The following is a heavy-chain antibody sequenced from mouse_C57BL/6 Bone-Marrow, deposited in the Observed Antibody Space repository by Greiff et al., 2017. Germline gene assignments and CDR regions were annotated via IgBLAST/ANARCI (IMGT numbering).Heavy chain of an antibody. CDR2: IRNKANGYTT. D-gene: IGHD1-1*01. V-gene: IGHV7-3*01. CDR1: GFTFTDYY. J-gene: IGHJ2*01. Sequence: EVHLVESGGGLVQPGGSLSLSCAASGFTFTDYYMSWVRQPPGKALEWLGFIRNKANGYTTEYSASVKGRFTISRDNSQSILYLQMNALRAEDSATYYCARYRAITTVEGDFDYWGQGTTLTVSS. CDR3: ARYRAITTVEGDFDY.